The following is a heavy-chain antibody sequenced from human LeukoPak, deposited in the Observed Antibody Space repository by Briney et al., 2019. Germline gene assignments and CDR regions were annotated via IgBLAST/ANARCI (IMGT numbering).Heavy chain of an antibody. CDR1: GFTFSSYA. Sequence: GGSLRLSYAASGFTFSSYAMHWVRQAPGKGLEWVAVISYDGSNKYYADSVKGRFTISRDNSKNTLYLQMNSLRAEDTAVYYCARVGLRYFDWLLPTNFDYWGQGTLVTVSS. CDR2: ISYDGSNK. J-gene: IGHJ4*02. V-gene: IGHV3-30*04. D-gene: IGHD3-9*01. CDR3: ARVGLRYFDWLLPTNFDY.